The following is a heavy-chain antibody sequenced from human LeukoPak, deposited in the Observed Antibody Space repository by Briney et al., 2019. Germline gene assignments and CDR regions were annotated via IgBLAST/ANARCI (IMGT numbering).Heavy chain of an antibody. CDR1: GFTFSTYG. CDR2: ISYDGSNE. D-gene: IGHD6-19*01. J-gene: IGHJ6*02. V-gene: IGHV3-30*03. Sequence: GGSLRLSCAASGFTFSTYGMHWVRQAPGKGLEWVAVISYDGSNEYYADSVKGRFTISRDNSKNTLYLQMNSLRAEDTAVYYCARDKVGRQWLVVGMDVWGQGTTVTVSS. CDR3: ARDKVGRQWLVVGMDV.